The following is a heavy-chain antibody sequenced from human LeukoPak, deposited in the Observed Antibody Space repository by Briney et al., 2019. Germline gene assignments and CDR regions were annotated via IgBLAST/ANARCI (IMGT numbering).Heavy chain of an antibody. CDR1: GYTFTSYG. D-gene: IGHD5-18*01. CDR2: ISAYNGNT. V-gene: IGHV1-18*01. Sequence: SVKVSCKASGYTFTSYGISWVRQAPGQGLEWMGWISAYNGNTNYAQKLQGRVPMTTDTSTSTAYMELRSLRSDDTAVYYCAREGLEYSYGPDAFDIWGQGTMVTVSS. J-gene: IGHJ3*02. CDR3: AREGLEYSYGPDAFDI.